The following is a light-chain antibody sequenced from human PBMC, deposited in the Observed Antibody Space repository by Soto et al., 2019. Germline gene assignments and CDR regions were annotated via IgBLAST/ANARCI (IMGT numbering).Light chain of an antibody. V-gene: IGKV1-39*01. CDR1: QSISSY. J-gene: IGKJ3*01. CDR2: AAS. Sequence: DIQMTQSPSSLSASVGDRVTITCRASQSISSYLNWYQQKPGKAPKLLIYAASTRDTGIPDRFNGSGSGTDFALTINRLEPEDFAVYYCQQYDGAPLTFGPGTKVDVK. CDR3: QQYDGAPLT.